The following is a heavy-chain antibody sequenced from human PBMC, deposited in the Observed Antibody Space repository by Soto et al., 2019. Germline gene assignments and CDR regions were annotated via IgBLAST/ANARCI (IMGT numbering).Heavy chain of an antibody. CDR1: GYPVTAYY. J-gene: IGHJ3*02. V-gene: IGHV1-2*02. Sequence: QLHLVQSGAVVKKPGASVTGSCSASGYPVTAYYMHWVRQAPGRGLEWMGGINPATGAAKYTQTFQGRVNMTRDTSTRTDFKELSGLISEDTAVFYCARGGGVGVAGSAAFDMWGQGTLVTVSS. D-gene: IGHD3-3*01. CDR3: ARGGGVGVAGSAAFDM. CDR2: INPATGAA.